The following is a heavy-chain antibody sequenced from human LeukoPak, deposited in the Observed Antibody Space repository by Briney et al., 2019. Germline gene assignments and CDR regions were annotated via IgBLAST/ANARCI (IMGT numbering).Heavy chain of an antibody. D-gene: IGHD2-2*01. Sequence: PGGSLRPSCAASGFTFSSYAMSWVRQAPGKGLEWVSAISGSGGSTYYADSVKGRFTISRDNSKNTLYLQMNSLRAEDTAVYYCAKSGRIVVVPAAMGFVYWGQGTLVTVSS. CDR2: ISGSGGST. V-gene: IGHV3-23*01. CDR1: GFTFSSYA. J-gene: IGHJ4*02. CDR3: AKSGRIVVVPAAMGFVY.